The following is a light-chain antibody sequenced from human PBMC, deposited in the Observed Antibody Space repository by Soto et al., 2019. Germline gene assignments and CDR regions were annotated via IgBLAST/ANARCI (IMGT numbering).Light chain of an antibody. J-gene: IGLJ2*01. CDR1: SSDVGGYNY. Sequence: QSALTQPASVSGSPGQSITISCTGTSSDVGGYNYVSWYQQHPGKAPKLMIYDVSNRPSGVSNRFSGSKSGNTASLTISGLQAEDEADYYCQSYDSSNVVFGGGTKVTVL. V-gene: IGLV2-14*01. CDR2: DVS. CDR3: QSYDSSNVV.